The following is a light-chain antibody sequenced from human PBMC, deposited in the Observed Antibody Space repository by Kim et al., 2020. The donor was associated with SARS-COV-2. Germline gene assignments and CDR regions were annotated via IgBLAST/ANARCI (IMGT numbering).Light chain of an antibody. CDR3: QQYDNLPIT. CDR2: DAS. V-gene: IGKV1-33*01. Sequence: ASVGDRLTITCQASQDISNYLNWYQQKPGRAPKLLIYDASNLETGVPSRFSGSGSGTYFTFTISSLQPEDIATYYCQQYDNLPITFGRGTRLEIK. J-gene: IGKJ5*01. CDR1: QDISNY.